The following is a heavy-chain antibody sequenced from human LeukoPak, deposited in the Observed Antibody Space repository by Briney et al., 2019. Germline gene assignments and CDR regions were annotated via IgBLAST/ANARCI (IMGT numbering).Heavy chain of an antibody. CDR3: ARDAIYYDSSGYHDY. CDR1: RFTFSSYG. V-gene: IGHV3-33*01. Sequence: GGSLRLSCAASRFTFSSYGMHWVRQAPGKGLEWVAVIWYDGSNKYYADSVKGRFTISRDNSKNTLYLQMNSLRAEDTAVYYCARDAIYYDSSGYHDYWGQGTLVTVSS. D-gene: IGHD3-22*01. CDR2: IWYDGSNK. J-gene: IGHJ4*02.